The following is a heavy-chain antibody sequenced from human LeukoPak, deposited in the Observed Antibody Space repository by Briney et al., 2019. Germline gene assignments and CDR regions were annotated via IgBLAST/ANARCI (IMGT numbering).Heavy chain of an antibody. CDR3: ARQPYSSGWHYFDY. V-gene: IGHV3-21*01. CDR1: GFTFSSYS. D-gene: IGHD6-19*01. J-gene: IGHJ4*02. CDR2: ISSSSSYI. Sequence: GGSLRLSCAASGFTFSSYSMNWVRQAPGKGLEWVSSISSSSSYIYYADSVKGRFTISRDNAKNSLYLQMNSLRAEDTAVYYCARQPYSSGWHYFDYWGQGTLVTVSS.